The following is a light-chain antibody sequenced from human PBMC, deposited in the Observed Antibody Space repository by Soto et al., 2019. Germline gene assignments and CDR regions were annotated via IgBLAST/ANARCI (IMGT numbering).Light chain of an antibody. V-gene: IGKV1-5*03. J-gene: IGKJ2*01. CDR2: KAS. CDR1: QSISSW. CDR3: QQYNSYSPGYT. Sequence: DIQMTQSPSTLSASVGDRVTITCRASQSISSWLAWYQQKPGKAPKLLIYKASSLESGVPSRFSGSGSGTEFTHTISSLQPDDVATYYCQQYNSYSPGYTFGQGTKLEIK.